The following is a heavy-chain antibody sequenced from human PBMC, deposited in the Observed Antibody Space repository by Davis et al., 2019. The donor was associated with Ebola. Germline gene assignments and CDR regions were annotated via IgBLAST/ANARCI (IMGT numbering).Heavy chain of an antibody. D-gene: IGHD1-1*01. CDR2: IAFDGNNE. CDR3: ARVGIASGTALKGIDN. CDR1: GFIFSDYA. J-gene: IGHJ4*02. V-gene: IGHV3-30*14. Sequence: GESLKISCAASGFIFSDYAMQWVRQAPGGGLEWVAVIAFDGNNEYYADSAKGRFTISRDNSKNTLHLQMNRLREEDTAVYYCARVGIASGTALKGIDNWGQGTLVTVSS.